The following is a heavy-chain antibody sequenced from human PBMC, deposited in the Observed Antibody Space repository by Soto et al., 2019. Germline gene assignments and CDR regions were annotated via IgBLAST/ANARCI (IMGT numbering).Heavy chain of an antibody. J-gene: IGHJ6*02. V-gene: IGHV1-3*01. CDR3: ARAEVLLWFGELSSYGMDV. CDR2: INAGNGNT. CDR1: GYTFTSYA. Sequence: ASVKVSCKASGYTFTSYAMHWVRQAPGQRLEWMGWINAGNGNTKYSQKFQGRVTITRDTYASTAYMELSSLRSEDTAVYYCARAEVLLWFGELSSYGMDVWGQGTTVTVSS. D-gene: IGHD3-10*01.